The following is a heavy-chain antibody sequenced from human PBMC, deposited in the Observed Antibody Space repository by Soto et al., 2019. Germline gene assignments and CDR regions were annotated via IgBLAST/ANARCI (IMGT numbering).Heavy chain of an antibody. CDR1: GFTFSSYA. CDR2: ISGSGGST. V-gene: IGHV3-23*01. J-gene: IGHJ4*02. Sequence: GGSLRLSCAASGFTFSSYAMSWVRQAPGKGLEWVSAISGSGGSTYYADSVKGRFTISRDNSKNTLCLQMNSLRAEDTAVYYCAKLRYYYDSSGYFYFDYWGQGTLVTVSS. D-gene: IGHD3-22*01. CDR3: AKLRYYYDSSGYFYFDY.